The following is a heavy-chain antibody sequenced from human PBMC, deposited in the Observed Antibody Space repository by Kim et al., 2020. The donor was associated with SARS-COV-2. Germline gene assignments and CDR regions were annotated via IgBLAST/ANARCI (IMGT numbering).Heavy chain of an antibody. J-gene: IGHJ6*02. Sequence: ASVKVSCKVSGYTLTELSMHWVRQAPGKGLEWMGGFDPEDGETIYAQKFQGRVTMTEDTSTDTAYMELSSLRSEDTAVYYCATDVTMVRGATYYGMDVWGQGTTGTVSS. CDR3: ATDVTMVRGATYYGMDV. D-gene: IGHD3-10*01. V-gene: IGHV1-24*01. CDR1: GYTLTELS. CDR2: FDPEDGET.